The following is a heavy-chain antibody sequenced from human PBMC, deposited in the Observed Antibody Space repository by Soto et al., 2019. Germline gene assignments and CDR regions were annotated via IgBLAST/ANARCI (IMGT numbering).Heavy chain of an antibody. D-gene: IGHD6-6*01. Sequence: SGPTLVNPTHTLTLTCTFSGFSLSTSGVGVGWIRQPPGKALEWLALIYWNDDKRCSPSLKSRLTITKDTSKNQVVLTMTNMDHVDTATYYCAHRPPGSSPVYWGKGTLVTVSS. V-gene: IGHV2-5*01. CDR3: AHRPPGSSPVY. CDR1: GFSLSTSGVG. J-gene: IGHJ4*02. CDR2: IYWNDDK.